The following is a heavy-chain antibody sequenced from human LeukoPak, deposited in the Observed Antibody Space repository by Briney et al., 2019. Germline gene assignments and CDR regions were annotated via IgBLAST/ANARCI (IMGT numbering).Heavy chain of an antibody. D-gene: IGHD6-6*01. J-gene: IGHJ4*02. Sequence: PGGSLRLSCAASGFTFSSYAMSWVRQAPGKGLGWVSAISGSGDNTYYADSVKGRFTISRDNSKNTLYLQMNSLRAEDTVVYYCAKDTTAARRGTFDYWGQGTLVTVSS. V-gene: IGHV3-23*01. CDR3: AKDTTAARRGTFDY. CDR2: ISGSGDNT. CDR1: GFTFSSYA.